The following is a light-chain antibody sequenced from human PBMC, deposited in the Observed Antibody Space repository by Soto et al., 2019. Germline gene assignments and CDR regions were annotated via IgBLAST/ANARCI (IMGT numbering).Light chain of an antibody. V-gene: IGLV2-23*02. CDR3: CSYAGSSTPFV. CDR2: EVN. CDR1: SGDIGSYNL. Sequence: QSALTQPASVSGSPGQSITICCTGTSGDIGSYNLVSWYQHHPGKAPQLMIYEVNKRPSGVSDRFSGSKSGNTASLTISGLQSKDEADYYCCSYAGSSTPFVFGTGTKVTVL. J-gene: IGLJ1*01.